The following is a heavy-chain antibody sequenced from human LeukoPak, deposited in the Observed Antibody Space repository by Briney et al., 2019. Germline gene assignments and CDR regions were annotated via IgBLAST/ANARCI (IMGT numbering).Heavy chain of an antibody. J-gene: IGHJ4*02. V-gene: IGHV3-23*01. D-gene: IGHD5-24*01. CDR2: ISDSGTHI. CDR1: GFTFSSYA. Sequence: GGSLRLSCAASGFTFSSYAMSWVRQAPGEGLEWVSSISDSGTHIYYADSVKGRFTISRDNSKNTVYLQMSSLRAEDTAVYYCAKDRDGYNPDYWGQGTLVSVSS. CDR3: AKDRDGYNPDY.